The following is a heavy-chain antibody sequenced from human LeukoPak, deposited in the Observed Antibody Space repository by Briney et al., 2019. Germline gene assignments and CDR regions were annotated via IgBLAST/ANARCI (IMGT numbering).Heavy chain of an antibody. V-gene: IGHV3-30*04. CDR3: ARDRQTNSHYFDY. CDR1: GFTFSSYA. J-gene: IGHJ4*02. D-gene: IGHD2-8*01. CDR2: ISYDGSNK. Sequence: GGSLRLSCASSGFTFSSYAMSWVRQAPGKGLEWVAVISYDGSNKYYADSVKGPFTISRDNSKNTLYLQMNSLRAEDTAVYYCARDRQTNSHYFDYWGQGTLVTVSS.